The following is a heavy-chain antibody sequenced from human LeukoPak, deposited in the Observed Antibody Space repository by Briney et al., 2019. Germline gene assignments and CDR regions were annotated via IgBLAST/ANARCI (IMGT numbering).Heavy chain of an antibody. CDR3: AKSRVGFLGAAP. D-gene: IGHD3-10*01. CDR1: GFTFDDYA. CDR2: ISWNSGSI. Sequence: PGRSLRLSCAASGFTFDDYAMHWVRQAPGKGLEWVSGISWNSGSIGYADSVKGRFTISRDNAKNSLYLQMNSLRAKDTALYYCAKSRVGFLGAAPWGQGTLVTVSS. J-gene: IGHJ5*02. V-gene: IGHV3-9*01.